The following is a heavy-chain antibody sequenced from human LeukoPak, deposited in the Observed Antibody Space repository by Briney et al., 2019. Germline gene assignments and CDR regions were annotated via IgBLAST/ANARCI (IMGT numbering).Heavy chain of an antibody. CDR2: ISGSGGGT. Sequence: GGSLRLSCAASGFTFSTYAMSWVRQAAGKGLEWVSLISGSGGGTYYADSVKGRFTISRDNSKNTLYLQLNSLRVEDTAVYYCARDYGDYGPYDAFDIWGQGTMVTVSS. V-gene: IGHV3-23*01. J-gene: IGHJ3*02. CDR3: ARDYGDYGPYDAFDI. CDR1: GFTFSTYA. D-gene: IGHD4-17*01.